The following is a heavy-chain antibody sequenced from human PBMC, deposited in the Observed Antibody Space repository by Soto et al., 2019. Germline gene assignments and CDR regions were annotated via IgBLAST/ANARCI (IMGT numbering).Heavy chain of an antibody. V-gene: IGHV3-74*01. Sequence: EVQLVESGGGLVQPGGSLRLSCAASGFTFSSYWMHWVRQAPGKGLVWVSRINSDGSSTSYADSVKGRFTISRDNAKNTLYLKMNSLRAEDTAVYYCARVLPTGYSYGITEYYYYYYGMDVWGQGTTVTVSS. CDR1: GFTFSSYW. J-gene: IGHJ6*02. D-gene: IGHD5-18*01. CDR2: INSDGSST. CDR3: ARVLPTGYSYGITEYYYYYYGMDV.